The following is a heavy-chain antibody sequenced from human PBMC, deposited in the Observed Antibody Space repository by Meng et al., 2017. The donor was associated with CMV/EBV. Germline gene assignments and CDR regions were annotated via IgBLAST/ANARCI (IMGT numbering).Heavy chain of an antibody. CDR2: ISGSGGST. V-gene: IGHV3-23*01. CDR3: AKDCFIGYCSSTSYYYYYGMDV. CDR1: GFTFSSYA. Sequence: GESLKISCAASGFTFSSYAMSWVRQAPGKGLEWVSAISGSGGSTYYADSAKGRFTISRDNSKNTLYLQMNSLRAEDTAVYYCAKDCFIGYCSSTSYYYYYGMDVWGQGTTVTVSS. J-gene: IGHJ6*02. D-gene: IGHD2-2*01.